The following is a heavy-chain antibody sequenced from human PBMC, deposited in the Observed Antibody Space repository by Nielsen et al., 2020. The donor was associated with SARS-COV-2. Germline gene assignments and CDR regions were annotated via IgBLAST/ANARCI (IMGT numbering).Heavy chain of an antibody. D-gene: IGHD1-26*01. J-gene: IGHJ4*02. CDR2: IRSKANSYAT. CDR3: TRRGSGSYKDDY. V-gene: IGHV3-73*01. CDR1: GFTFSGSA. Sequence: GESLKISCAASGFTFSGSAMHWVRQASGKGLEWVGRIRSKANSYATAYAASVKGRFTISRDDSKNTAYLQMNSLKTEDTAVYYCTRRGSGSYKDDYWGQGTLVTVSS.